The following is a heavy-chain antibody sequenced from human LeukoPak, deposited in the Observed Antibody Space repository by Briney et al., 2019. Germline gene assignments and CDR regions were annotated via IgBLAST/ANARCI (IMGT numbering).Heavy chain of an antibody. CDR2: IYHSGST. CDR1: GGSISSSNW. CDR3: ASAGFDSNLDY. V-gene: IGHV4-4*02. J-gene: IGHJ4*02. D-gene: IGHD3-10*01. Sequence: PSETLSLTCAVSGGSISSSNWWSWVCQPPGKGLEWIGEIYHSGSTNYNPSLKSRVTISVDKSKNQFSLRLSSVTAADTAVYYCASAGFDSNLDYWGQGTLVTVSS.